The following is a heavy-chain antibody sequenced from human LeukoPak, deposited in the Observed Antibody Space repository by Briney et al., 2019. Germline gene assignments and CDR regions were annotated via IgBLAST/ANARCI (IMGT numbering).Heavy chain of an antibody. CDR3: AKAHSISWPYAFDS. D-gene: IGHD6-13*01. J-gene: IGHJ4*02. CDR1: GFTFSNYA. V-gene: IGHV3-23*01. CDR2: ISGNGGRT. Sequence: GGSLRLSCAASGFTFSNYAMAWVRQAPGKGLEWVSAISGNGGRTYSADSVQGRFTISRDNSKNTVYLQMDNLRAEDSAMYYCAKAHSISWPYAFDSWGQGTLVTVSS.